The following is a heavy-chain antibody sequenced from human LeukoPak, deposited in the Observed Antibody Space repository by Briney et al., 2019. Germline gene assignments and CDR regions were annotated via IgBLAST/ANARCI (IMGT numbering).Heavy chain of an antibody. Sequence: SETLSLTCTVSGGSISSYYWSWIRQPPGKGLEWIGYIYYSASTSYNPSLKSRVSISVDTSKNQFSLKLSSVTAADTAMYYCAGGRVWLAFDSWGQGTLLTVSS. CDR2: IYYSAST. CDR3: AGGRVWLAFDS. V-gene: IGHV4-59*01. D-gene: IGHD5-18*01. J-gene: IGHJ4*02. CDR1: GGSISSYY.